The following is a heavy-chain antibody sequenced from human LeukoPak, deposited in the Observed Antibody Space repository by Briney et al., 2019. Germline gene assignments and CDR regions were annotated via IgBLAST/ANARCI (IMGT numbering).Heavy chain of an antibody. Sequence: SETLSLTCAVYGGSFSGYYWSWIRQPPGKGLEWIGEINHSGSTNYNPSLKSRVTISVDTSKNQFSLKLSSVTAADTAVYYCASDDYVWGSYRYDAFDIWGQGTMVTVSS. CDR3: ASDDYVWGSYRYDAFDI. CDR1: GGSFSGYY. J-gene: IGHJ3*02. D-gene: IGHD3-16*02. V-gene: IGHV4-34*01. CDR2: INHSGST.